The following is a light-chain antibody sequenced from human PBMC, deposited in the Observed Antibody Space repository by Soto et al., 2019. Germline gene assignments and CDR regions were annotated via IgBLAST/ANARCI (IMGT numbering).Light chain of an antibody. CDR2: TNN. V-gene: IGLV1-47*02. Sequence: QSVLTQPSSASGTPGQRVTISCSGSSSNIGSNYVYWYQQLPGMAPKLLIYTNNRRPSGVADRCSGSKSGTSASLAISGLLSEDEDDYYCAAWDDSLSGPVFGGGTKVTVL. J-gene: IGLJ2*01. CDR3: AAWDDSLSGPV. CDR1: SSNIGSNY.